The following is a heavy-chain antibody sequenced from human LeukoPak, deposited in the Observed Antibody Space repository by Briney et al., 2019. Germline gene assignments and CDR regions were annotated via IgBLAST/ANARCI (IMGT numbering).Heavy chain of an antibody. D-gene: IGHD6-19*01. V-gene: IGHV4-39*07. CDR1: GGSISSSSYY. Sequence: SEALSLTCTVSGGSISSSSYYWGWIRQPPGKGLEWIGTIYYSGYTYYNPSLRSRVTISVDTSKNQFSLKLSSVTAADTAVYYCARVVKQWLVVYYYYYMDVWGKGTTVTVSS. J-gene: IGHJ6*03. CDR2: IYYSGYT. CDR3: ARVVKQWLVVYYYYYMDV.